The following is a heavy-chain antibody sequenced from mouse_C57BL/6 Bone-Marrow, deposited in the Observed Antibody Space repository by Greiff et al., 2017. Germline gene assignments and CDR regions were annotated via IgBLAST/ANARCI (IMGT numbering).Heavy chain of an antibody. J-gene: IGHJ2*01. CDR2: ISYSGST. V-gene: IGHV3-8*01. CDR1: GYSIPSDY. CDR3: ARYRLREHYFDY. D-gene: IGHD1-1*01. Sequence: EVKLQESGPGLAKPSQTLSLTCSVTGYSIPSDYWNWIRKFPGNKLEYMGYISYSGSTYYNPSLKSRISITRDTSKNQYYLQLNSVTTEDTATYYCARYRLREHYFDYWGQGTTLTVSS.